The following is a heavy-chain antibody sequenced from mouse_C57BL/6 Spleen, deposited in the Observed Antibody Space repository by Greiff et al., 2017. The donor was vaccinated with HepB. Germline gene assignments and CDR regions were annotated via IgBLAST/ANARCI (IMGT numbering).Heavy chain of an antibody. CDR1: GFTFSSYA. V-gene: IGHV5-4*01. CDR3: ARDYYGSSYVPYWYFDV. Sequence: EVKVVESGGGLVKPGGSLKLSCAASGFTFSSYAMSWVRQTPEKRLEWVATISDGGSYTYYPDNVKGRFTISRDNAKNNLYLQMSHLKSEDTAMYYCARDYYGSSYVPYWYFDVWGTGTTVTVSS. J-gene: IGHJ1*03. CDR2: ISDGGSYT. D-gene: IGHD1-1*01.